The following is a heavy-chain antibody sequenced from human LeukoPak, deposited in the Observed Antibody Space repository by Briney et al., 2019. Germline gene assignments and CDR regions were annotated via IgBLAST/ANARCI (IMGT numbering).Heavy chain of an antibody. CDR3: ARVVQSTDSSGFYLPEYFQH. D-gene: IGHD3-22*01. V-gene: IGHV4-38-2*02. CDR1: GYSISSGYH. CDR2: IYHSGST. Sequence: PSETLSLTCTVSGYSISSGYHWGWIRQPPGKGLEWIGSIYHSGSTYYNPSLKSRVTMSVDTSKNQFSLKLRSVTAADTAVYYCARVVQSTDSSGFYLPEYFQHWGQGTLVTVSS. J-gene: IGHJ1*01.